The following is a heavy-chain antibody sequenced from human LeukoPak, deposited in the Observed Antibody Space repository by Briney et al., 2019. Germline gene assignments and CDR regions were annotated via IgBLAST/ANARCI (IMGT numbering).Heavy chain of an antibody. J-gene: IGHJ4*02. Sequence: GASVKVSCKASEYTFIGYYMHWVRQAPGQGLEWMGWINPNSGGTNYAQKFQGRVTMTRDTSISTAYMELSRLRSDDTAVYYCARGDYSSGWYVFDYWGQGTLVTVSS. CDR2: INPNSGGT. CDR3: ARGDYSSGWYVFDY. V-gene: IGHV1-2*02. D-gene: IGHD6-19*01. CDR1: EYTFIGYY.